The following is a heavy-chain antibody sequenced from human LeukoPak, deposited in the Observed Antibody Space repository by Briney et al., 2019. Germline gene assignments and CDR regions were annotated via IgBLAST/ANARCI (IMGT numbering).Heavy chain of an antibody. CDR3: ARDPTWEYYDILTGPSLDV. CDR1: GYTFTSYY. CDR2: INPSGGST. J-gene: IGHJ6*02. Sequence: ASVKVSCKASGYTFTSYYMHWVRQAPGQGLEWMGIINPSGGSTSYAQKFQGRVTMTRDTSTSTVYMELSSLRSEDTAVYYCARDPTWEYYDILTGPSLDVWGQGTTVTVSS. V-gene: IGHV1-46*01. D-gene: IGHD3-9*01.